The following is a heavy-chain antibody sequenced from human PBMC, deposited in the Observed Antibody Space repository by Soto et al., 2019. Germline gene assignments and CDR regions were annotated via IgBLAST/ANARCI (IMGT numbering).Heavy chain of an antibody. CDR3: ARRGAYSYGYFDY. J-gene: IGHJ4*02. CDR2: IYYSGST. V-gene: IGHV4-39*01. Sequence: SETLSLTCTVSGGSISSSSYYWGWIRQPPGKGLEWIGSIYYSGSTYYNPSLKSRVTISVDPSKIQFSLKLSSVTAADTAVYYCARRGAYSYGYFDYWGQGTLVTVSS. D-gene: IGHD5-18*01. CDR1: GGSISSSSYY.